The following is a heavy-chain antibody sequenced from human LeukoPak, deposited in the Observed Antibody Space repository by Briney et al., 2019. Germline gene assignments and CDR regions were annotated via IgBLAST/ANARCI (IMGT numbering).Heavy chain of an antibody. CDR1: GFTFSSYA. J-gene: IGHJ6*02. D-gene: IGHD2-2*01. CDR3: ARDLNVVVPAAEEPRLLRTGYYYGMDV. CDR2: ISSGGST. V-gene: IGHV3-23*01. Sequence: GGSLRLSCAASGFTFSSYAMSWVRQAPGKGLEWVSAISSGGSTYYADSVKGGFTISRDNSKNTLYLQMNSLRAEDTAVYYCARDLNVVVPAAEEPRLLRTGYYYGMDVWGQGTTVTVSS.